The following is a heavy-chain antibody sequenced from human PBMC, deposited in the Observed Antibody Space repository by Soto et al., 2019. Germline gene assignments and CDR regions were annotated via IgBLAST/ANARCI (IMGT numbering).Heavy chain of an antibody. CDR1: GGSLSSYY. Sequence: PSETLSLTCVVSGGSLSSYYWSWIRQPPGKGLEWIGYIYYSGSTNYNPSLKSRVTISVDTSKNQFSLKLSSVTAADTAVYYCARTLGSTNDYWGRGTLVTASS. CDR3: ARTLGSTNDY. CDR2: IYYSGST. D-gene: IGHD3-16*01. V-gene: IGHV4-59*01. J-gene: IGHJ4*02.